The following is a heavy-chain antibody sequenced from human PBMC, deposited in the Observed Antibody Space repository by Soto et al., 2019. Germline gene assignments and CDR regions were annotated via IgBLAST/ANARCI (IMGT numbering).Heavy chain of an antibody. V-gene: IGHV5-10-1*01. CDR1: GYTFTSYW. CDR2: IDPVDSFT. J-gene: IGHJ4*02. Sequence: GESLKISCQAFGYTFTSYWISWVRQRPGKGLEWMGRIDPVDSFTNYNPSFRGHVTISADKSVNTIYLQWSSLMASDTAMYYCARQDKILVPPGQDDYWGQGTLVTVSS. D-gene: IGHD2-15*01. CDR3: ARQDKILVPPGQDDY.